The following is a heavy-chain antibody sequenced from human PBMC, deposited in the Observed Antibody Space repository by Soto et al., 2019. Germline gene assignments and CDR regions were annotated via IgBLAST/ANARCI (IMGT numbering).Heavy chain of an antibody. CDR3: AREAKGSWSPDGGDPFDI. J-gene: IGHJ3*02. CDR2: IYYSGST. V-gene: IGHV4-59*01. D-gene: IGHD3-10*01. CDR1: GGSISSYY. Sequence: SETLSLTCTVSGGSISSYYWSWIRQPPGKGLEWIGYIYYSGSTNYNPSLKSRVTISVDTSKNQFSLKLSSVTAADTAVYYCAREAKGSWSPDGGDPFDIWGQGTMVTVSS.